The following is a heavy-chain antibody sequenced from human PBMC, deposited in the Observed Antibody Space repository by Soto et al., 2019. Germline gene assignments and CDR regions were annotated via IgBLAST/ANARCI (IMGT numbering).Heavy chain of an antibody. J-gene: IGHJ1*01. CDR3: ARDNEGIAAPGGLQH. D-gene: IGHD6-13*01. V-gene: IGHV1-46*01. CDR1: GYTFTSYY. Sequence: ASVKVSCKASGYTFTSYYMNWVRQAPGQGLEWIGIINPSGGSISDAQKFQGRVTMTRDTSTSTGYMELSSLRSEDTAVYYCARDNEGIAAPGGLQHWGQGTLVTVSS. CDR2: INPSGGSI.